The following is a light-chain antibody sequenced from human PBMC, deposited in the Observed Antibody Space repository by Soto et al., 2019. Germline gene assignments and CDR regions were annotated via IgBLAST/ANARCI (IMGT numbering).Light chain of an antibody. J-gene: IGKJ5*01. CDR2: DAS. CDR3: QQRSNWPPT. Sequence: EIVLTQSTATLSLSPGERATLSCRASQSVSSYLAWYQQKPGQAPRLLIYDASNRATVIPARFSGSGSGTDFTLTISSLEPEDFAVYYCQQRSNWPPTFGQGTRLEIK. CDR1: QSVSSY. V-gene: IGKV3-11*01.